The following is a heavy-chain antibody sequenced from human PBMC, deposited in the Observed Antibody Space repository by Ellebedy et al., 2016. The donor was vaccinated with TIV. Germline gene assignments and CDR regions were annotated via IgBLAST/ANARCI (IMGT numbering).Heavy chain of an antibody. J-gene: IGHJ3*02. V-gene: IGHV3-21*01. D-gene: IGHD3-22*01. CDR3: ARDRDYYDSSGPGPAAFDI. CDR2: ISSSSSYI. Sequence: GESLKISCAASGFTFSSYSMNWVRQAPGKGLEWVSSISSSSSYIYYADSVKGRFTISRDNAKNSLYLQMNSLRAEDTAVYYCARDRDYYDSSGPGPAAFDIWGQGTMVTVSS. CDR1: GFTFSSYS.